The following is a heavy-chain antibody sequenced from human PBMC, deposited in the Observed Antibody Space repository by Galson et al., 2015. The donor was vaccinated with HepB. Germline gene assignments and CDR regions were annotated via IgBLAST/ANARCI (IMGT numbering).Heavy chain of an antibody. J-gene: IGHJ4*02. Sequence: SLRLSCAASGFTFPVYAMNWVRQAPGKGLEWISHISAQSNIIYYADSVKGRFTISRDNDKNSLYLQMDSLRDDDTAVYYCARYGSGSDYKDPFDYLGQGTRVTVSS. CDR1: GFTFPVYA. CDR2: ISAQSNII. V-gene: IGHV3-48*02. D-gene: IGHD3-10*01. CDR3: ARYGSGSDYKDPFDY.